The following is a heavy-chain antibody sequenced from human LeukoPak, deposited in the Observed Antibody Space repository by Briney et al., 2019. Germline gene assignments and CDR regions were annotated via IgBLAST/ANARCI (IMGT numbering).Heavy chain of an antibody. V-gene: IGHV3-30*02. CDR2: IQDDGATT. CDR3: ATQSITLVVVISPFDY. D-gene: IGHD3-22*01. J-gene: IGHJ4*02. CDR1: GFTFSNFP. Sequence: GGSLRLSCAASGFTFSNFPMHWVRQAPGKGLEWVALIQDDGATTNYADSVRGRFTISRDNSKSTVYLQMNSLKPDDTAVYCCATQSITLVVVISPFDYWGQGTLVTVSS.